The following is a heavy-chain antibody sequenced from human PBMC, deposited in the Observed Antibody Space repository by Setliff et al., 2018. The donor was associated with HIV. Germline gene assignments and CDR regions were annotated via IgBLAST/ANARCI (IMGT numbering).Heavy chain of an antibody. D-gene: IGHD7-27*01. CDR2: ISSRGDRT. CDR1: GFTFPNFG. Sequence: PGGSLRLSCAASGFTFPNFGMSWVRQAPGKGLEWVSGISSRGDRTYYADSVKGRFTMSRDNSKNTLHLQMNSLGVEDTAVYYCAKGWGSPDYWGRGTLVTVSS. J-gene: IGHJ4*02. V-gene: IGHV3-23*01. CDR3: AKGWGSPDY.